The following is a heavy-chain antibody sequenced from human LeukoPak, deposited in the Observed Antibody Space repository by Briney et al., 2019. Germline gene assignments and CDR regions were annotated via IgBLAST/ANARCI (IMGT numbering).Heavy chain of an antibody. CDR3: ANHHIVVVPAAIGY. CDR2: ISGSGGST. V-gene: IGHV3-23*01. Sequence: SGGSLRLSCAASGFTFSSYAMSWVRQAPGKGLEWVSAISGSGGSTYYADSVKGRFTISRDNSKNTLYLQMNSLRAEDTAVYYCANHHIVVVPAAIGYWGQGTLVTVS. D-gene: IGHD2-2*01. J-gene: IGHJ4*02. CDR1: GFTFSSYA.